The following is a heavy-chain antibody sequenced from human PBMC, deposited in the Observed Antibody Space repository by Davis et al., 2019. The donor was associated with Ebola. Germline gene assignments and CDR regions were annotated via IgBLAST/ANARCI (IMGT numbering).Heavy chain of an antibody. CDR2: TSHNERER. Sequence: GESLKISSVASGFTFSNHAMHWVRQAPGKGLEWVAVTSHNERERFYGESVQGRFTISRDNSENVLYLQMDSLRPDDTAIYFCARALHDEVLDYWGQGTPVTVSS. V-gene: IGHV3-30*04. CDR1: GFTFSNHA. J-gene: IGHJ4*02. D-gene: IGHD1-1*01. CDR3: ARALHDEVLDY.